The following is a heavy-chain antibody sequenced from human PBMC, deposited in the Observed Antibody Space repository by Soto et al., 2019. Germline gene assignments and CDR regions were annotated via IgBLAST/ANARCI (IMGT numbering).Heavy chain of an antibody. J-gene: IGHJ5*02. V-gene: IGHV1-2*04. Sequence: ASVQVSCKASGYTFTCYFMHWVRQAPGQGLEWMGWINPNSGGTNYAQKFQGWVTMTRDTSISTAYMELSRLRSDDTAVYYCARASITMVNWFDPWGQGTLVTVSS. CDR1: GYTFTCYF. D-gene: IGHD3-10*01. CDR2: INPNSGGT. CDR3: ARASITMVNWFDP.